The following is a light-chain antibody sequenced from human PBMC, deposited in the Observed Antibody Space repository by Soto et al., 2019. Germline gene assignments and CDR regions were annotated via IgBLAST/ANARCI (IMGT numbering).Light chain of an antibody. V-gene: IGLV1-44*01. CDR2: TNS. Sequence: QSVLTQPPSASGTPGQRVTISCSGSRSNIGSNTVNWYQQLPGTAPKLLIYTNSQRPSGVPDRFSGSKSGTSASLAISGLQSEDEADYYCAAWDDSLNGVVFGGGTKLTV. J-gene: IGLJ2*01. CDR1: RSNIGSNT. CDR3: AAWDDSLNGVV.